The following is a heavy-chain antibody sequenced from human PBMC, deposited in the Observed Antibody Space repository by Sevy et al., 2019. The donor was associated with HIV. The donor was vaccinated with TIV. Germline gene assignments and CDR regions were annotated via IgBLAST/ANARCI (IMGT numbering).Heavy chain of an antibody. CDR1: GFTFSSYG. V-gene: IGHV3-30*18. D-gene: IGHD6-19*01. CDR2: ISYDGSNK. J-gene: IGHJ3*02. Sequence: GGSLRLSCAASGFTFSSYGMHWVRQAPGKGLEWVAVISYDGSNKYYADYVKGRITISIDNSKNTLYLQMNSLRAEDTAVYYCAKEGRGAVTGREAAIDIWCQGTMVTVSS. CDR3: AKEGRGAVTGREAAIDI.